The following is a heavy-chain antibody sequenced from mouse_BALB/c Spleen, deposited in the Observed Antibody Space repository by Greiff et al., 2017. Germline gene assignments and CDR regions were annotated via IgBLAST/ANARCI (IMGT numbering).Heavy chain of an antibody. CDR1: GYTFTSYT. V-gene: IGHV1-4*01. D-gene: IGHD1-1*01. Sequence: QVQLKQSGAELARPGASVKMSCKASGYTFTSYTMHWVKQRPGQGLEWIGYINPSSGYTNYNQKFKDKATLTADKSSSTAYMQLSSLTSEDSAVYYCARVTTVVFDYWGQGTTLTVSS. CDR2: INPSSGYT. CDR3: ARVTTVVFDY. J-gene: IGHJ2*01.